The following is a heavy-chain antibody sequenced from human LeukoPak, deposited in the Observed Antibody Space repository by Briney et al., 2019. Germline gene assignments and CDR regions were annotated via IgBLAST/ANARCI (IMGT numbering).Heavy chain of an antibody. J-gene: IGHJ3*02. D-gene: IGHD2-15*01. CDR1: GFTFSSYA. V-gene: IGHV3-23*01. Sequence: GGSLRLSCAASGFTFSSYAMSWVRQAPGKGLECVSAISGSGGSTYYADSVKGRFTISRDNSKNTLYLQMNSLRAEDTAVYYCAKAPGDCSGGSCYLQIWGQGTMVTVSS. CDR2: ISGSGGST. CDR3: AKAPGDCSGGSCYLQI.